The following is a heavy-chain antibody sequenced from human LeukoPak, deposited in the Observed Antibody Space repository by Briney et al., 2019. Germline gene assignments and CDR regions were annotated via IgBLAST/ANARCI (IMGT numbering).Heavy chain of an antibody. V-gene: IGHV4-4*07. CDR1: GASISSYY. Sequence: SETLSLTCTVSGASISSYYWTWIRQPAGEGLEWIGRVHSNGRTNYNPSLRSRVTMSVDTSKQQISLNLFSVTAADTAVYYCARDPPASSSTHSSSWSFDSWGQGTLVTVSS. J-gene: IGHJ4*02. CDR3: ARDPPASSSTHSSSWSFDS. D-gene: IGHD6-13*01. CDR2: VHSNGRT.